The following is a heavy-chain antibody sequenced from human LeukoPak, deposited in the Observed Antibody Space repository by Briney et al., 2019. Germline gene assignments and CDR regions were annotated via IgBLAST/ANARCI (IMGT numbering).Heavy chain of an antibody. CDR1: GFIFSTYN. Sequence: GGSLRLSCSASGFIFSTYNMNWVRQAPGKALEWVSSITSSSSHTYHADSVKGRYTISRDNAKNSLYLQMNSLRAEDTAVYYCARVLGNGDYEGVAWEYYMDVWGKGTTVTVSS. D-gene: IGHD4-17*01. CDR2: ITSSSSHT. CDR3: ARVLGNGDYEGVAWEYYMDV. V-gene: IGHV3-21*01. J-gene: IGHJ6*03.